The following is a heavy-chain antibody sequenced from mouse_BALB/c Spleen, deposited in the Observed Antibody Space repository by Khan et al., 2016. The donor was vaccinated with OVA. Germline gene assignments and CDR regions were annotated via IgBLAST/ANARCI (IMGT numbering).Heavy chain of an antibody. CDR3: ARLSVGDYYTVDY. J-gene: IGHJ4*01. CDR1: GFSLANYG. D-gene: IGHD2-13*01. CDR2: IWAGEST. V-gene: IGHV2-9*02. Sequence: QVQLKESGPGLVAPSQSLSITCTVSGFSLANYGVHWVRQPPGKGLEWLGVIWAGESTTFNSALMSRLSISTDNSKCQAFLKMNSLQTDDTAMYYGARLSVGDYYTVDYWGQGTSVTVSS.